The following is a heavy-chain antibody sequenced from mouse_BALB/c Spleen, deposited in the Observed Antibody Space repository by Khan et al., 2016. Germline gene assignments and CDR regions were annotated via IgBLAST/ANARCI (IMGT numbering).Heavy chain of an antibody. Sequence: EVELVESGGGLVKPGGSLKLSCAASGFAFSSYGMSWVRQTPEKRLEWVATISSGGSYTYYPDSVKGRFTISRDNARNTLYLQMSSLRSEDTALYYCARRDYGSSYKGFAYWGQRTLITVSA. CDR2: ISSGGSYT. J-gene: IGHJ3*01. V-gene: IGHV5-9*02. D-gene: IGHD1-1*01. CDR1: GFAFSSYG. CDR3: ARRDYGSSYKGFAY.